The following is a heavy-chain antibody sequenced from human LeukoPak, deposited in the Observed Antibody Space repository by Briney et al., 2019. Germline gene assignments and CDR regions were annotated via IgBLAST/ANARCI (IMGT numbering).Heavy chain of an antibody. V-gene: IGHV4-59*01. D-gene: IGHD6-13*01. CDR1: GGSIKYYY. Sequence: SETLSLTCSVSGGSIKYYYWTWVRQSPGEGLEWIGHIYYNGTTRYKPSLKSRVTISLDMSKNHISLNLNSLTAADTAVYYCARDGASSSRPHWFDPWGQGTLVTVSS. CDR3: ARDGASSSRPHWFDP. CDR2: IYYNGTT. J-gene: IGHJ5*02.